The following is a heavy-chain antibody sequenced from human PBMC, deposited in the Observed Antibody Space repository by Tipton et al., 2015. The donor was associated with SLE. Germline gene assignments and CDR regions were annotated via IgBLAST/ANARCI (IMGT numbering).Heavy chain of an antibody. CDR3: ARQWVGATLGWFDP. D-gene: IGHD1-26*01. CDR2: IHYSGST. V-gene: IGHV4-31*03. J-gene: IGHJ5*02. CDR1: GGSISSDAYY. Sequence: TLSLTCSVSGGSISSDAYYWTWIRQLPGKGLEWIGYIHYSGSTYYNPSLKSRVTISVDTSKNQFSLKLSSATAADTAVYYCARQWVGATLGWFDPWGQGTLVTVSS.